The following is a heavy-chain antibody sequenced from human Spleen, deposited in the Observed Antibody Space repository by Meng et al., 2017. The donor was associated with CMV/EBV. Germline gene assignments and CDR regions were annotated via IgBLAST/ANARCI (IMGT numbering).Heavy chain of an antibody. D-gene: IGHD4/OR15-4a*01. J-gene: IGHJ4*02. CDR3: ARDQIRLWVSGEYYFDY. CDR1: GYTFTSYG. V-gene: IGHV1-18*01. CDR2: ISADNGNT. Sequence: ASVKVSCKASGYTFTSYGISWVRQAPGQGLEWMGWISADNGNTNYAQKLQGRVTMTTDTATSTAYMELTSLRTADAAVYYCARDQIRLWVSGEYYFDYWGQGTLVTVSS.